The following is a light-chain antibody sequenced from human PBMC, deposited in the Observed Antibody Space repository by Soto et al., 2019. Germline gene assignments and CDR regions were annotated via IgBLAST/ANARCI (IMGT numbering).Light chain of an antibody. CDR1: QSVSSY. Sequence: DIVLTQSPVTLSLYPGERATLSCRASQSVSSYLAWYHQKPGQAPRLLIYDASNRATGIPARFSGSGSGTDFNLTISSLEPEDFAVYYCQQRSNWPLLTFGGGTKVDIK. V-gene: IGKV3-11*01. CDR2: DAS. CDR3: QQRSNWPLLT. J-gene: IGKJ4*01.